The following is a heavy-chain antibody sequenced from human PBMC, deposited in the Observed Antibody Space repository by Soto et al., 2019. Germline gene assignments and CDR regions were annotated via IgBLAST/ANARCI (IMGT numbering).Heavy chain of an antibody. CDR1: GGSISSVDYY. J-gene: IGHJ4*02. CDR3: ARDLKEYYYDSNTYYYFDY. Sequence: QVQLQEAGPGLVKPSQTLSLTCTVSGGSISSVDYYWNWIRQPPGKDLEWIGYIYYSGSAYYNPALTSRITISVCTSKTQFSLKLSSVTAADTAVYYCARDLKEYYYDSNTYYYFDYWGQGTLVTVSS. V-gene: IGHV4-30-4*01. D-gene: IGHD3-22*01. CDR2: IYYSGSA.